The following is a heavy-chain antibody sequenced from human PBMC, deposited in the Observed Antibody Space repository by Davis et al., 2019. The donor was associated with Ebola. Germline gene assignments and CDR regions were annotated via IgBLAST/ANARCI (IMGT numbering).Heavy chain of an antibody. CDR2: IYYSGST. V-gene: IGHV4-39*01. CDR1: GGSISSSSYY. Sequence: PSETLSLICTVSGGSISSSSYYWGWTRQPPGKGLEWIGYIYYSGSTYYNPSHKRRVTISVDTSKNQFSLKLSSVTAADTAVYYCARGRGFGVVILFDYWGQGTLVTVSS. CDR3: ARGRGFGVVILFDY. D-gene: IGHD3-3*01. J-gene: IGHJ4*02.